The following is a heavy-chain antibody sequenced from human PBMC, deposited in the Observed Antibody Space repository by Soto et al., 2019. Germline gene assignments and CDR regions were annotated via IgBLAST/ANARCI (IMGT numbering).Heavy chain of an antibody. J-gene: IGHJ4*02. Sequence: QVQLVESGGGVVQPGRSLRLSCAASGFSFSKHGMHWVRQAPGKGLEWVAVISNGGTDKYHADSVKGRFTISRDNSKITLYLQMNSLRVEDTAIYYCAKDGDVAAAGYYFDYWGQGTLVTVSS. D-gene: IGHD6-13*01. V-gene: IGHV3-30*18. CDR1: GFSFSKHG. CDR3: AKDGDVAAAGYYFDY. CDR2: ISNGGTDK.